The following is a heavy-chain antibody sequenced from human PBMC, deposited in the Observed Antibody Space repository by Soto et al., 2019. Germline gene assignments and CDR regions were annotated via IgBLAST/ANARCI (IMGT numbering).Heavy chain of an antibody. D-gene: IGHD3-3*01. Sequence: LRLSCAASGFTFSSYGMHWVRQAPGKGLEWVAVISYDGSNKYYADSVKGRFTISRDNSKNTLYLQMNSLRAEDTAVYYCAKISGYDFWSGYYQPGYYYGMDVWGQGTTVTVSS. CDR2: ISYDGSNK. J-gene: IGHJ6*02. CDR3: AKISGYDFWSGYYQPGYYYGMDV. V-gene: IGHV3-30*18. CDR1: GFTFSSYG.